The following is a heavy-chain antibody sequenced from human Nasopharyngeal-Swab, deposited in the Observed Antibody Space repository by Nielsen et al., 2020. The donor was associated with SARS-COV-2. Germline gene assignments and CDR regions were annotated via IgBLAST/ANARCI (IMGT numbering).Heavy chain of an antibody. CDR3: AKQYYDSLTDWVFGS. V-gene: IGHV3-23*01. D-gene: IGHD3-9*01. CDR1: GFTFTTYA. J-gene: IGHJ5*02. Sequence: EGTLRLSCAASGFTFTTYAMSWVRQAPGKGLEWVSGISISGGHTYYPDPVKGRFTISSDNSKTTVLLQMYSRRAEDTAVYYCAKQYYDSLTDWVFGSWGPGTLVTVSS. CDR2: ISISGGHT.